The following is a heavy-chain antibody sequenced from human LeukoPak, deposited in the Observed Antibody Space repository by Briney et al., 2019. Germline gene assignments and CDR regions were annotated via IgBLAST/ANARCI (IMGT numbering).Heavy chain of an antibody. CDR1: GGSISSYY. V-gene: IGHV4-59*01. CDR3: ARLRGSSDFDY. CDR2: IYYSGST. Sequence: PSETLSLTCTVSGGSISSYYWSWIRQPPGKGLEWIGYIYYSGSTNYNPPLKSRVTISVDTSKNQFSLKLSSVTAADTAVYYCARLRGSSDFDYWGQGTLVTVSS. D-gene: IGHD6-6*01. J-gene: IGHJ4*02.